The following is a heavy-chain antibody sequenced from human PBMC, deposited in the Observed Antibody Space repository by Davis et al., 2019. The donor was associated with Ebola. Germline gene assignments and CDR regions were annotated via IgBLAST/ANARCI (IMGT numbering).Heavy chain of an antibody. CDR3: ARGGGWGYSYGKTDYYFYGLDV. CDR1: GFTFSSYG. CDR2: IKQDGSEK. Sequence: GESLKISCAASGFTFSSYGMHWVRQAPGKGLEWVANIKQDGSEKYYVDSVKGRFTISRDNAKNSLYLQMNSLRAEDTAVYYCARGGGWGYSYGKTDYYFYGLDVWGQGTTVTVSS. D-gene: IGHD5-18*01. V-gene: IGHV3-7*03. J-gene: IGHJ6*02.